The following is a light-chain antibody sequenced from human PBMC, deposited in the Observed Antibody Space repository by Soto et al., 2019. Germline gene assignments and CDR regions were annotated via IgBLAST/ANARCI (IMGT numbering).Light chain of an antibody. J-gene: IGLJ1*01. V-gene: IGLV2-8*01. CDR3: SSYAGSNNYV. Sequence: QSALTQPPSASGSPGQSVTISCTGTSSDVGDYNYVSWYQQHPGKAPKLMIYEVSKRPSGVPDRFSGYKSGNTASLTVSGLQAEDEADYYCSSYAGSNNYVFGPGTKLTVL. CDR2: EVS. CDR1: SSDVGDYNY.